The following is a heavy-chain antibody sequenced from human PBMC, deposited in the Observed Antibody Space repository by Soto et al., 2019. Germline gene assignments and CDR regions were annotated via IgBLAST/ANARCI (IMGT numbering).Heavy chain of an antibody. CDR1: GYIFTSYY. J-gene: IGHJ4*02. D-gene: IGHD5-12*01. Sequence: ASVKVSCKASGYIFTSYYVHWVRQVPGQGLEWMGWINPNTGGTNYAQRFEGRVTMTRDTSISTAYMELSRLTSDDTAIYFCARAEIVASKVDYWGQGTLVTVSS. V-gene: IGHV1-2*02. CDR3: ARAEIVASKVDY. CDR2: INPNTGGT.